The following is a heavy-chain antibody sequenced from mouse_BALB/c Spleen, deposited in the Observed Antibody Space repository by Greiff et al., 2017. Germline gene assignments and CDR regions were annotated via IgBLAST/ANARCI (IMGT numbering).Heavy chain of an antibody. Sequence: VKLQESGPEVVRPGVSVKISCKGSGYTFTDYAMHWVKQSHAKSLEWIGVISTYNGNTNYNQKFKGKATMTVDKSSSTAYMELARLTSEDSAIYYCARSEEDYYGDYYAMDYWGQGTSVTVSS. D-gene: IGHD1-1*01. J-gene: IGHJ4*01. CDR1: GYTFTDYA. CDR3: ARSEEDYYGDYYAMDY. V-gene: IGHV1-67*01. CDR2: ISTYNGNT.